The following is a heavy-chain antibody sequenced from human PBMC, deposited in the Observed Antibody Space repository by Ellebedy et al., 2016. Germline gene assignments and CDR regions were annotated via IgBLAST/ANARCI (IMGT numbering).Heavy chain of an antibody. J-gene: IGHJ4*02. Sequence: GESLKISCAASGFTFSGYWMIWVRQAPGKGLEWVANIYQDGSEKYYVESVKGRFTISRDNAKNLLYLQMNSLRVEDTALYYCARARIDYWGQGTLVSVSS. CDR3: ARARIDY. CDR2: IYQDGSEK. V-gene: IGHV3-7*04. CDR1: GFTFSGYW.